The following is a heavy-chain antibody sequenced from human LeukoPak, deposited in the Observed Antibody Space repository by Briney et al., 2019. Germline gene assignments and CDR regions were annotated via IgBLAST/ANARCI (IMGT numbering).Heavy chain of an antibody. V-gene: IGHV4-59*08. CDR2: IYYSGST. CDR3: VRLRPSGYSSGWYVDY. Sequence: SETLSLTCTVSGGSISSYYRSWIRQPPGKGLEWIGYIYYSGSTNYNPSLKSRVTISVDTSKNQFSLKLSSVTAADTAVYYCVRLRPSGYSSGWYVDYWGQGTLVTVSS. J-gene: IGHJ4*02. CDR1: GGSISSYY. D-gene: IGHD6-19*01.